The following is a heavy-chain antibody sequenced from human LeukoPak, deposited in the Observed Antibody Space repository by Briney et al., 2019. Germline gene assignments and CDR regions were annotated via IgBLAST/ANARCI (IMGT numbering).Heavy chain of an antibody. Sequence: PGGSLRLSCAASGFTFDDYAMHWVRQAPGKGLEWVSGISWNSGSIGYADSVKGRFTISRDNSKNTLYLQMNSLRAEDTAVYYCAKDLRLLWFGELSPDFDYWGQGTLVTVSS. CDR3: AKDLRLLWFGELSPDFDY. CDR1: GFTFDDYA. D-gene: IGHD3-10*01. CDR2: ISWNSGSI. J-gene: IGHJ4*02. V-gene: IGHV3-9*01.